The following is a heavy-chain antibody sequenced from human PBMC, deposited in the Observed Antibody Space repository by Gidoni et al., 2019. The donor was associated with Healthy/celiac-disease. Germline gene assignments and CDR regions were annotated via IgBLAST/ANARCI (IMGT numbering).Heavy chain of an antibody. CDR2: ISSSSSYI. J-gene: IGHJ4*02. CDR3: ATAPAFEVE. CDR1: GFTFSSYS. D-gene: IGHD2-15*01. Sequence: EVQLVESVGGLVKPGGSLRLSCPASGFTFSSYSMNWVRQAPGKGLEWVSSISSSSSYIYYADSVKGRFTISRDNAKNSLYLQMNSLRAEDTAVYYCATAPAFEVEWGQGTLVTVSS. V-gene: IGHV3-21*01.